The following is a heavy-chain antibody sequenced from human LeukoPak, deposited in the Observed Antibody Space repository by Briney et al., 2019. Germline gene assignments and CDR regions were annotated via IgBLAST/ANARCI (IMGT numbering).Heavy chain of an antibody. J-gene: IGHJ4*02. V-gene: IGHV3-21*01. D-gene: IGHD5-24*01. Sequence: GGSLRLSCAASGFTFSSYNMNWVRQAPGKGLEWVSYISSTSSSIYYAASVKGRFTISRDNAKKSLFLQMNSLRAEDTAVYYCARETEMANLDYWGQGTLVTVSS. CDR3: ARETEMANLDY. CDR2: ISSTSSSI. CDR1: GFTFSSYN.